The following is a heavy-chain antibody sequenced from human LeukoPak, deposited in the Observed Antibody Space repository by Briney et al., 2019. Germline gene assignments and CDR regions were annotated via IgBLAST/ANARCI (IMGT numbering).Heavy chain of an antibody. CDR1: GFTFSGSA. CDR2: IRSKANSYAT. D-gene: IGHD6-13*01. CDR3: ARETIAAAGRCFDY. Sequence: GGSLRLSCAASGFTFSGSAMHWVRQASGKGLEWVGRIRSKANSYATAYAASVKGRFTISRDDSKNTAYLQMNSLKTEDTAVYYCARETIAAAGRCFDYWGQGTLVTVSS. J-gene: IGHJ4*02. V-gene: IGHV3-73*01.